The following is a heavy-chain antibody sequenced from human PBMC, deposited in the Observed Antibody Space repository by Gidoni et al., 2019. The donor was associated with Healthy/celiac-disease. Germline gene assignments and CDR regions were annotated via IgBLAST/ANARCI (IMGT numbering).Heavy chain of an antibody. CDR1: GDSVSSNSAT. CDR3: ARDSINIAAAGYYYYYGMDV. CDR2: TYYRSKWYN. V-gene: IGHV6-1*01. D-gene: IGHD6-13*01. J-gene: IGHJ6*02. Sequence: QVQLQQSGPGLVKPSQTLSLTCASSGDSVSSNSATWNWIRQSPSRGLEWLGRTYYRSKWYNDYAVSVKTRITIDPDTSKNQFSLQLNSVTPEDTAVYYCARDSINIAAAGYYYYYGMDVWGQGTTVTVSS.